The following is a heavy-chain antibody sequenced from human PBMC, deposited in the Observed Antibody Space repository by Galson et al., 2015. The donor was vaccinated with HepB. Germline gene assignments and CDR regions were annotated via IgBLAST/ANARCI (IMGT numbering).Heavy chain of an antibody. CDR2: ISYGGSNK. CDR1: GFTFSSYG. J-gene: IGHJ4*02. D-gene: IGHD3-3*01. CDR3: AKDSLRFLEWLSRSYFDY. Sequence: SLRLSCAASGFTFSSYGMHWVRQAPGKGLEWVAVISYGGSNKYYADSVKGRFTISRDNSKNTLYLQMNSLRAEDTAVYYCAKDSLRFLEWLSRSYFDYWGQGTLVTVSS. V-gene: IGHV3-30*18.